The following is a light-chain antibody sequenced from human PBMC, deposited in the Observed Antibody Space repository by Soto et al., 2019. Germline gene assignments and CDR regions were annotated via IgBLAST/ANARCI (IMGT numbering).Light chain of an antibody. J-gene: IGLJ3*02. V-gene: IGLV2-8*01. CDR3: SSYAASNNFYFV. CDR2: EVT. Sequence: QSALTQPPSASGSPGQSVTISCTGTSSDIGGNNYVSWYQQYPGRAPKLMIYEVTKRPSGVPDRFSGSKSGNTASLTVSCLQAEDEADYYCSSYAASNNFYFVFGGGTKVTVL. CDR1: SSDIGGNNY.